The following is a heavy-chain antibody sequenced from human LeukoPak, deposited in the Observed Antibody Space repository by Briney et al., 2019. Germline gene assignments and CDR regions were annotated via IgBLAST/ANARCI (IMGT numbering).Heavy chain of an antibody. CDR2: IKRDGSET. V-gene: IGHV3-7*03. Sequence: GGSLRLSCAASGFTLGDYWMSWVRQPPGKGLEWVANIKRDGSETHYGDSVKGRFTISRDNTKNLLYLQMNSLRPEDTAVYYCSTGSSWFSHGMDVWGQGTTVTVS. CDR3: STGSSWFSHGMDV. CDR1: GFTLGDYW. D-gene: IGHD6-13*01. J-gene: IGHJ6*02.